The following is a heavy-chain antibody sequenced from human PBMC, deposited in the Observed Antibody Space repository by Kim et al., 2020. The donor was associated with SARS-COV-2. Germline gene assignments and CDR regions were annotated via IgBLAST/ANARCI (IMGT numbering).Heavy chain of an antibody. CDR1: GGSISSYY. Sequence: SETLSLTCTVSGGSISSYYWSWIRQPPGKGLEWIGYIYYSGSTNYNPSLKSRVTISVDTSKNQFSLKLSSVTAADTAVYYCARVSRSRLWYYFDYWGQGTLVTVSS. J-gene: IGHJ4*02. CDR3: ARVSRSRLWYYFDY. V-gene: IGHV4-59*01. CDR2: IYYSGST. D-gene: IGHD5-18*01.